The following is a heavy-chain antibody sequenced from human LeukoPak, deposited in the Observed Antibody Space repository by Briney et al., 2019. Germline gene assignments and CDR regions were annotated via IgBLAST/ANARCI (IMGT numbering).Heavy chain of an antibody. D-gene: IGHD3-10*01. CDR3: AKDYGSGTYYRFDY. Sequence: GGSLRLSCAASGFTFSSYSMNWVRQAPGKGLEWVSSISSSSSYIYYADSVKGRFTISRDNAKNSLYLQMNSLRAEDTAVYYCAKDYGSGTYYRFDYWGQGTLVTVSS. V-gene: IGHV3-21*01. CDR1: GFTFSSYS. CDR2: ISSSSSYI. J-gene: IGHJ4*02.